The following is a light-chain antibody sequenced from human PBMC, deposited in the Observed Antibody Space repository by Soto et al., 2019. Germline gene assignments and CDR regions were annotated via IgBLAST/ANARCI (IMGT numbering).Light chain of an antibody. CDR3: QHYNTYPWT. J-gene: IGKJ1*01. CDR1: QSISIW. CDR2: KAS. Sequence: DIRMTQSPSTLSASVGDRVTIPCRASQSISIWLAWYQQKPGKAPKLLIYKASILQTGVPSRFSGSRSGTEFTLTISSLQPDDFATYYCQHYNTYPWTFGQGTKVE. V-gene: IGKV1-5*03.